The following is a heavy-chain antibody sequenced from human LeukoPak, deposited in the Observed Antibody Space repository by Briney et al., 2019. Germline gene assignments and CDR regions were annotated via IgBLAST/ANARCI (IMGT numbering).Heavy chain of an antibody. J-gene: IGHJ6*04. V-gene: IGHV3-48*04. CDR3: AELGITMIGGV. CDR1: GFTFSNYG. CDR2: ITGSGGSTI. D-gene: IGHD3-10*02. Sequence: GGTLRLSCAASGFTFSNYGLSWVRQAPGKGLEWVSGITGSGGSTIYYADSVKGRFTISRDNAKNSLYLQMNSLRAEDTAVYYCAELGITMIGGVWGKGTTVTISS.